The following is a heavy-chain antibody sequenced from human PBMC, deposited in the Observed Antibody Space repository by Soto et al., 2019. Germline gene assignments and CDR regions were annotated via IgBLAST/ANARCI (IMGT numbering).Heavy chain of an antibody. CDR3: ANRIGVGPTIPVWGY. D-gene: IGHD3-16*01. CDR2: IHAGNGDI. CDR1: GYTFTSCA. V-gene: IGHV1-3*01. Sequence: AASVKVSCKASGYTFTSCAIHWLRQAPGQSLEWVGWIHAGNGDIKYSQKFQGRATITGDTSANTAYMELSSLTSEDTAIYYCANRIGVGPTIPVWGYLGQGTLVAFSS. J-gene: IGHJ4*02.